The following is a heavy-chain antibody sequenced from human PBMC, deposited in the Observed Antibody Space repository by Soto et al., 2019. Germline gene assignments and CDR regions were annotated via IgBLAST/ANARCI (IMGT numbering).Heavy chain of an antibody. Sequence: PSDTLSLTCTVSGCSISSYYWSWIRQPPGKGLEWIGYIYYSGSTNYNPSLKSRVTISVDTSKNQFSLKLSSVTAADTAVYYCARAAAAGHYYYYYMDVWGKGTTVTVSS. CDR3: ARAAAAGHYYYYYMDV. CDR2: IYYSGST. J-gene: IGHJ6*03. CDR1: GCSISSYY. D-gene: IGHD6-13*01. V-gene: IGHV4-59*01.